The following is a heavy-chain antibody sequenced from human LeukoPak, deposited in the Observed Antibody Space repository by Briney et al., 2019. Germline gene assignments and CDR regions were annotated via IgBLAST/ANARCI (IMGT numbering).Heavy chain of an antibody. CDR2: IYHSGGN. D-gene: IGHD2-2*01. V-gene: IGHV4-38-2*01. CDR3: ARHEVGRSRGPTSIVVVPAAPDY. Sequence: PSETLSLTCAVSGYSISSGYYWGWIRQPPGKGLEWIGSIYHSGGNYYNPSLKSRVTISVDTSKSQFSLKMSSVTAADTAVYYCARHEVGRSRGPTSIVVVPAAPDYWGQGTLVTVSS. CDR1: GYSISSGYY. J-gene: IGHJ4*02.